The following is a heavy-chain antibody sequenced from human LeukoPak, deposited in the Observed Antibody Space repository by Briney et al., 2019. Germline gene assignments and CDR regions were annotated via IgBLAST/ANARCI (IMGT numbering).Heavy chain of an antibody. J-gene: IGHJ4*02. Sequence: GGSLRLSCAASGFTFSSYAMHWVRQAPGKRLEWVAVISYDGSNKYYADSVKGRFTISRDNSKNTLYLQMNSLRAEDTAVYYCARDQYYDSSGYELDYWGQGTLVTVSS. D-gene: IGHD3-22*01. CDR3: ARDQYYDSSGYELDY. CDR1: GFTFSSYA. CDR2: ISYDGSNK. V-gene: IGHV3-30-3*01.